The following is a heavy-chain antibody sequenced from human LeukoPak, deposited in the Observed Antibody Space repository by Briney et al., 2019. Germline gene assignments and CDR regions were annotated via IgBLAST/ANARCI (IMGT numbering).Heavy chain of an antibody. V-gene: IGHV4-59*11. Sequence: PSETLSLTCTVSGGSISSHYWSWIRQPPGKGLEWIGYIYYSGSTNYNPSLKSRVTISVDTSKNQFSLKLSSVTAADTAVYYCARGLLNSGLHPFDYWGQGTLVTVSS. CDR1: GGSISSHY. D-gene: IGHD5-12*01. CDR3: ARGLLNSGLHPFDY. J-gene: IGHJ4*02. CDR2: IYYSGST.